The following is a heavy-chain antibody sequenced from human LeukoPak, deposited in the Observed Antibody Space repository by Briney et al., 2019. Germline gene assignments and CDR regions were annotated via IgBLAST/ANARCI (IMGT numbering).Heavy chain of an antibody. CDR2: ISGSGGST. CDR3: AKETTTFDY. V-gene: IGHV3-23*01. CDR1: GFSFSSYA. D-gene: IGHD4-11*01. Sequence: GESLRVSCAASGFSFSSYAMSWVRQAPGKRLEWVSAISGSGGSTYYADSVKGRFTISRDNSKNTLYLRMNSLRAEDTAVYYCAKETTTFDYWGQGTLVTVSS. J-gene: IGHJ4*02.